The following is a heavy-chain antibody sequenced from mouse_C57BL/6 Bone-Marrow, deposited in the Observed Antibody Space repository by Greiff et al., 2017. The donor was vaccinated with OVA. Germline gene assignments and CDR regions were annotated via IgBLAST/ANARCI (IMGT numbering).Heavy chain of an antibody. CDR1: GFTFSNYW. J-gene: IGHJ2*01. Sequence: EVQLVESGGGLVQPGGSMKLSCVASGFTFSNYWMNWVRQSPEKGLEWVAQIRLKSDNYATHYAESVKGRFTISRDDSKSSVYLQMNNLRAEDTGIYYCTVTTPRGNYFDYWGQGTTLTVSS. V-gene: IGHV6-3*01. CDR2: IRLKSDNYAT. CDR3: TVTTPRGNYFDY. D-gene: IGHD1-1*01.